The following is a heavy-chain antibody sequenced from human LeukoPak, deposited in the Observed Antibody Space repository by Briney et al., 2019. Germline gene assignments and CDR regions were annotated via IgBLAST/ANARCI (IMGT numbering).Heavy chain of an antibody. D-gene: IGHD4-17*01. V-gene: IGHV4-59*01. CDR2: IHYSGST. CDR3: ARDDYGDYGGFDY. Sequence: PSETLSLTCTVSGGSISSYYWSWIRQPPGKGLEWIGYIHYSGSTNYNPSLKSRVTISVDTSKNQFSLKLSSVTAADTAVYYCARDDYGDYGGFDYWGQGTLVTVSS. CDR1: GGSISSYY. J-gene: IGHJ4*02.